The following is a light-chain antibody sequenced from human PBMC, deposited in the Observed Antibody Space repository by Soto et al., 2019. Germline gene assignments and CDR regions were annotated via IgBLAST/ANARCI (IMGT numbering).Light chain of an antibody. CDR2: EVV. CDR3: KSYAGSNTYV. CDR1: KSDIGVYDF. V-gene: IGLV2-8*01. Sequence: QSVLTQPPSASGSPGQSVTISCTGTKSDIGVYDFVSWYQHHPGQAPRLIIYEVVKRPSGVPDRFSGSNAGNTASLTVSGLQAADESAYFCKSYAGSNTYVFGSGTKV. J-gene: IGLJ1*01.